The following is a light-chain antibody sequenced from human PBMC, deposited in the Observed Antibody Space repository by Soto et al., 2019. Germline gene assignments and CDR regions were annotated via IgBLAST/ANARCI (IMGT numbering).Light chain of an antibody. CDR2: AAS. J-gene: IGKJ3*01. V-gene: IGKV1-27*01. Sequence: DIQMTQSPSSLSASVGDRVTITCRASQGISNSLAWYQQKPGKVPELLIYAASTLQSWVPSRFSGSGFGTDFGLTISRRQAGDAATNYCRAYHSPPFTFGPGTKVDI. CDR3: RAYHSPPFT. CDR1: QGISNS.